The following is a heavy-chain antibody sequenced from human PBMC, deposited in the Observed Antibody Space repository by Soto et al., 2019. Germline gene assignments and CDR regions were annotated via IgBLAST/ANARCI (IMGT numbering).Heavy chain of an antibody. CDR1: CGSISDYY. CDR2: IYKSGST. CDR3: ARDQNGSPHFDY. Sequence: SSETMSLTCSVACGSISDYYWSWIRQPPGRGLEWIGYIYKSGSTNYNPSLKSRVTISVDTSKNLFSLKLSSVTAADTAVYYCARDQNGSPHFDYWGQGTLVTVSS. D-gene: IGHD1-26*01. J-gene: IGHJ4*02. V-gene: IGHV4-59*01.